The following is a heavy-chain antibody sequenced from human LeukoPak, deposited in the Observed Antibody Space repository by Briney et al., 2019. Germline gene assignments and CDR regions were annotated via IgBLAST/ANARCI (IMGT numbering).Heavy chain of an antibody. D-gene: IGHD3-9*01. CDR2: IYYSGSN. CDR3: ARDIYDILTGSIYGMDV. J-gene: IGHJ6*04. Sequence: SETLSLTCTVSGGSVSSGSYYWCWIRQPPGKGLEWIGYIYYSGSNNYNPSLKSRVTISVDTSKNQFSLKLSSVTAADTAVYYCARDIYDILTGSIYGMDVWGKGTTVTVSS. V-gene: IGHV4-61*01. CDR1: GGSVSSGSYY.